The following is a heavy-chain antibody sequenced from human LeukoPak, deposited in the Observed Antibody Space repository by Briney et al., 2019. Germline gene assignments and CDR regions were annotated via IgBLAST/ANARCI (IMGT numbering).Heavy chain of an antibody. CDR3: ARRGDGYNFGAFDI. J-gene: IGHJ3*02. Sequence: PGGSLRLSCAASGFTFTSYDITWVRQAPGKGLESVSHITARGGKTYYAESVKGRFTISRDNSKNMVYLQMNSLRAEDTAVYYCARRGDGYNFGAFDIWGQGTMVTVSS. CDR2: ITARGGKT. CDR1: GFTFTSYD. V-gene: IGHV3-23*01. D-gene: IGHD5-24*01.